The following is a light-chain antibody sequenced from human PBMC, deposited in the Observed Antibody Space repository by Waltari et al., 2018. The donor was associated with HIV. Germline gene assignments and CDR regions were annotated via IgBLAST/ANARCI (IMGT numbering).Light chain of an antibody. J-gene: IGLJ3*02. CDR3: QSSDIRLHGLWV. Sequence: QSLLTQPPSVSATPGQRITISCTGNKSNIGAGHDVHWYRQLPGTAPRLLLFANSNRPSGVPDRITGSKSTASASLAITGLQAEDEGYYYCQSSDIRLHGLWVFGGGTKVTVL. CDR2: ANS. V-gene: IGLV1-40*01. CDR1: KSNIGAGHD.